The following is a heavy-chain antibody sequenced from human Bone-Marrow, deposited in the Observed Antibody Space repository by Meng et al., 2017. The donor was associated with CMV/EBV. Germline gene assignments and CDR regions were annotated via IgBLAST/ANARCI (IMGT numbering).Heavy chain of an antibody. CDR2: INSDGSST. CDR1: GFTFSSYW. J-gene: IGHJ6*02. Sequence: GESLKISCAASGFTFSSYWMHWVRQAPGKGLVWVSRINSDGSSTSYADSVKGRFTISRDNAKNTLYLQMNSLRAQDTAVYYCARDRLEATIFGVVRPGGMDVWGQGTTVTFSS. CDR3: ARDRLEATIFGVVRPGGMDV. D-gene: IGHD3-3*01. V-gene: IGHV3-74*01.